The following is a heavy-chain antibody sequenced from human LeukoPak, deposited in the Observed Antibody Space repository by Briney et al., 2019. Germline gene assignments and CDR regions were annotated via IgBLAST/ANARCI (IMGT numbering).Heavy chain of an antibody. J-gene: IGHJ4*02. D-gene: IGHD1-26*01. CDR3: ARSWELLHFDY. CDR1: GFSFNSYA. V-gene: IGHV3-53*01. CDR2: IYSGGST. Sequence: GGSLRLSRAASGFSFNSYAMSWVRQAPGKGLEWVSGIYSGGSTYYADSVKGRFTISRDNSKNTLYLQMNSLRAEDTAVYYCARSWELLHFDYWGQGTLVTVSS.